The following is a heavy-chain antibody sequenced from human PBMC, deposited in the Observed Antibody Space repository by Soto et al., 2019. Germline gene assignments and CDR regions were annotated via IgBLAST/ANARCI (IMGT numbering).Heavy chain of an antibody. J-gene: IGHJ6*02. V-gene: IGHV1-69*12. CDR1: GDTFSSYS. CDR2: IIPVFRSI. CDR3: ARDDGWNYRYYDMEV. D-gene: IGHD1-7*01. Sequence: VQLVQSGAEVKTPGSSVKVSCKASGDTFSSYSIACVRQAPGQGLEWMGGIIPVFRSINYSQKFQGRVTITADESTTTAYMELTSLRPQDTAVYFCARDDGWNYRYYDMEVWGQGTTVTVS.